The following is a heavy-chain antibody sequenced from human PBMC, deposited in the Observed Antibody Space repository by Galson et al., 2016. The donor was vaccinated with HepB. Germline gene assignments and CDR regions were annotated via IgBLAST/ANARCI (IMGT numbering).Heavy chain of an antibody. Sequence: SLRLSCAASGFTFSLNALTWVRQAPGKGLEWVSAISSRGITTFYSDSVKGRFTVSRDNSKNTLFLQMDSLRAEDTALYYCAKDFGSTGYYQFFESWGQGTLVAVSS. CDR3: AKDFGSTGYYQFFES. CDR1: GFTFSLNA. J-gene: IGHJ4*02. D-gene: IGHD3-22*01. V-gene: IGHV3-23*01. CDR2: ISSRGITT.